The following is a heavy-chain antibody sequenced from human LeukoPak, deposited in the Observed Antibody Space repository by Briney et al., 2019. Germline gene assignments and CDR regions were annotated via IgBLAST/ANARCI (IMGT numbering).Heavy chain of an antibody. CDR2: IIPIFGTA. J-gene: IGHJ4*02. V-gene: IGHV1-69*01. CDR3: ASLFMGYSSSWYRAFFDY. D-gene: IGHD6-13*01. CDR1: GGTFSSYA. Sequence: ASVKVSCQASGGTFSSYAISWVRQAPGQGLEWMGVIIPIFGTANYAQKVQGRVTITADESTSTAYMELSSLRSEDTAVYYCASLFMGYSSSWYRAFFDYWGQGTLVTVSS.